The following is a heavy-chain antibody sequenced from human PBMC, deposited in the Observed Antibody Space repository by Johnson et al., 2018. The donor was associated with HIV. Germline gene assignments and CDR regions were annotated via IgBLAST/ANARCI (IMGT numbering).Heavy chain of an antibody. D-gene: IGHD6-6*01. V-gene: IGHV3-7*05. CDR1: GFTLSTYW. CDR3: AKGGQLALHDAFDI. CDR2: IRQDGGER. Sequence: VQLVESGGGLVQPGGSLRLSCAASGFTLSTYWMTWVRQAPGKGLEWVANIRQDGGERYYVDSVKGRFTISRDNSKNTLYLQMNSLRAEDTAVYYCAKGGQLALHDAFDIWGQGTMVTVSS. J-gene: IGHJ3*02.